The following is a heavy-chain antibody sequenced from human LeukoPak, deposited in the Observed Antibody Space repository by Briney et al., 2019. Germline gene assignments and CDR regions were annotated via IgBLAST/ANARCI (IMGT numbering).Heavy chain of an antibody. CDR1: GLTLSSYA. D-gene: IGHD4-11*01. CDR2: IKQEGSVK. Sequence: GRSPRLSRAAAGLTLSSYAMHLVRHAPRKGLEWVANIKQEGSVKYYVDSVKCRFTISRDNAKNSLDLQMNSLRAEDTAVYSCERGPQSLFDYGGQGTLVSVSS. V-gene: IGHV3-7*01. CDR3: ERGPQSLFDY. J-gene: IGHJ4*02.